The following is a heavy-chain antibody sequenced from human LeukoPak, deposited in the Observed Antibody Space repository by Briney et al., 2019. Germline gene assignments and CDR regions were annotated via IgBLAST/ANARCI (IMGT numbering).Heavy chain of an antibody. Sequence: GGSLRLSCAASGFTFDDYAMHWVRQAPGKGLEWVSGISWNSGSIGYADSVKGRFTISRDNAKNSLYLQMNSLRAEDMALYYCAKARLADGGKSPYDAFDIWGQGTMVTVSS. D-gene: IGHD4-23*01. V-gene: IGHV3-9*03. CDR1: GFTFDDYA. CDR2: ISWNSGSI. J-gene: IGHJ3*02. CDR3: AKARLADGGKSPYDAFDI.